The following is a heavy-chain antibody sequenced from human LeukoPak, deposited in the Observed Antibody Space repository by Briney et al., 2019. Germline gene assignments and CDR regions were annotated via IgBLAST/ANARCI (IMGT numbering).Heavy chain of an antibody. CDR2: IYYSGST. V-gene: IGHV4-59*01. CDR1: GGSISSYY. Sequence: SQTLSLTCTVSGGSISSYYWSWIRQPPGKGLEWIGYIYYSGSTNYNPSLKSRVTISVDTSKNQFSLKLSSVTAADTAVYYCARGPSSSSGFGYWGQGTLVTVSS. CDR3: ARGPSSSSGFGY. J-gene: IGHJ4*02. D-gene: IGHD6-6*01.